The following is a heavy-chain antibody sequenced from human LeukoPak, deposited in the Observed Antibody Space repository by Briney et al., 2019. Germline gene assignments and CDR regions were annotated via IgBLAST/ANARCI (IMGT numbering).Heavy chain of an antibody. J-gene: IGHJ4*02. CDR3: AKDDIADVGMGDYFDY. V-gene: IGHV3-23*01. Sequence: GGSLRLSCAASEFTFSSYGMSWVRQAPGKGLEWVSAISGGGESTYYADSVKGRFTISRDNSNHTLYLQMNSLRAEDTAVYYCAKDDIADVGMGDYFDYWGQGTLVTVSS. CDR1: EFTFSSYG. CDR2: ISGGGEST. D-gene: IGHD6-13*01.